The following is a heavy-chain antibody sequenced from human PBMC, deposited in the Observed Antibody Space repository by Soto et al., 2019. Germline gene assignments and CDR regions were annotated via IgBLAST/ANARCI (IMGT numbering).Heavy chain of an antibody. D-gene: IGHD1-1*01. J-gene: IGHJ5*02. CDR3: AKDLEKWLVQLGGLDT. CDR2: ISNSGGST. Sequence: EVQLLESGGGMVQPGGSLRLSCVASGFTLSSYFMTWVRQAPGKGLEWVSAISNSGGSTYYADSVKGRFTSSRDNSYNTLYLQMNNLRAEDTARYYGAKDLEKWLVQLGGLDTWGQGAQVTVSS. CDR1: GFTLSSYF. V-gene: IGHV3-23*01.